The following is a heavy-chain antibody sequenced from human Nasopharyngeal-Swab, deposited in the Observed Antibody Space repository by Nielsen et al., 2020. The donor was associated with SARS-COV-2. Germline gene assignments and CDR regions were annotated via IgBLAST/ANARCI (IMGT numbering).Heavy chain of an antibody. V-gene: IGHV1-69*13. CDR1: GYTFTSYY. J-gene: IGHJ5*02. D-gene: IGHD3-10*01. Sequence: SVKVSCKASGYTFTSYYMHWVRQAPGQGLEWMGGIIPIFGTANYAQKFQGRVTITADESTSTAYMELSSLRSEDTAVYYCARKSPGYYGWFDPWGQGTLVTVSS. CDR2: IIPIFGTA. CDR3: ARKSPGYYGWFDP.